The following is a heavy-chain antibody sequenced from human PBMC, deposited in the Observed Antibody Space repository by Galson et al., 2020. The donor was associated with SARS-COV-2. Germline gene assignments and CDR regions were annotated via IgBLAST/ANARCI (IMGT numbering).Heavy chain of an antibody. Sequence: ESGPTLVKPTQTITLTCTFSGFSLSTSGMCVSWIRQPPGKALEWLARIDWDDDKYYTTSLKTRLTISKDTSKNQVVLTMTNMDPVDTATYYCARIGWYSTGHAFDIWGQGTMVTVSS. D-gene: IGHD2-15*01. CDR1: GFSLSTSGMC. V-gene: IGHV2-70*11. CDR2: IDWDDDK. J-gene: IGHJ3*02. CDR3: ARIGWYSTGHAFDI.